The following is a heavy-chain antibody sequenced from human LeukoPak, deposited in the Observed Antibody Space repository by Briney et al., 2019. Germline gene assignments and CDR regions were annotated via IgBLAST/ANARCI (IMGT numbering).Heavy chain of an antibody. CDR1: GYSFTSFW. Sequence: GESLKISCKGSGYSFTSFWIGWLRQMPGKGLEWMGIIYPGDSDTRYSPSFQGQVTISADKSINTAYLQWISLKASDTAMYYCARHDSCSSTSCYFDYWGQGTLVTVSS. CDR2: IYPGDSDT. CDR3: ARHDSCSSTSCYFDY. V-gene: IGHV5-51*01. D-gene: IGHD2-2*01. J-gene: IGHJ4*02.